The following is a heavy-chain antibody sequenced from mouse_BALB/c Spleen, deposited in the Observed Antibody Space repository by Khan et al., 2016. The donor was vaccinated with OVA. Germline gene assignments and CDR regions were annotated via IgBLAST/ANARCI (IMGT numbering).Heavy chain of an antibody. J-gene: IGHJ2*01. Sequence: MQLEESGAELVKPGASVKLSCTASGFTIKDTNMHWVKQRPEQGLEWIGRIDPANGNTKYDPKFQGKATITADTSSNTAYLQLSSLTSEDTAVYYCARITAWGQGTTLTVSS. D-gene: IGHD1-3*01. V-gene: IGHV14-3*02. CDR1: GFTIKDTN. CDR3: ARITA. CDR2: IDPANGNT.